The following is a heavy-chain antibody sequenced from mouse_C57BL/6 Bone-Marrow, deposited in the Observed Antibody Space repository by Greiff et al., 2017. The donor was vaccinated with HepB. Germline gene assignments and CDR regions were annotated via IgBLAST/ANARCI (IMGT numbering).Heavy chain of an antibody. V-gene: IGHV1-52*01. CDR3: ARGGAYYYGSKAY. D-gene: IGHD1-1*01. CDR1: GYTFTSYW. J-gene: IGHJ3*01. CDR2: IDPSDSET. Sequence: QVQLQQPGAELVRPGSSVKLSCKASGYTFTSYWMHWVKQRPIQGLEWIGNIDPSDSETHYNQKFKDKATLTVDKSSSTAYMQLSSLTSEDSAVYYCARGGAYYYGSKAYWGQGTLVTVSA.